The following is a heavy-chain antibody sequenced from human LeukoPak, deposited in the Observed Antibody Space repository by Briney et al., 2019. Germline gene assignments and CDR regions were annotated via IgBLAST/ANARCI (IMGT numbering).Heavy chain of an antibody. Sequence: GGSLRLSCAASGFTFSSYAMSWVRQAPGKGQEWVSAISGSGGSTYYADSVKGRFTISRDNSKNTLYLQMNSLRAEDTALYYCAKENLPTRRSFDYWGQGTLVTVSS. CDR3: AKENLPTRRSFDY. CDR2: ISGSGGST. CDR1: GFTFSSYA. D-gene: IGHD1-1*01. V-gene: IGHV3-23*01. J-gene: IGHJ4*02.